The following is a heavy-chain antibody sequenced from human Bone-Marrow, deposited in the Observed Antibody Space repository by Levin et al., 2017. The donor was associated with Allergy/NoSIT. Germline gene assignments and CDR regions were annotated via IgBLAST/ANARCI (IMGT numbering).Heavy chain of an antibody. D-gene: IGHD2-15*01. J-gene: IGHJ4*02. V-gene: IGHV3-30*18. CDR3: AKDAPSHCAGTACYGDFDF. Sequence: GESLKISCTGSGFTFSHYGIHWVRQVPGKGLQWVSVISYNGNSKYYADSVEGRFTIFRDNSKNTVYLQMSSLRPEDSAVYHCAKDAPSHCAGTACYGDFDFWGQGTRVTVSP. CDR2: ISYNGNSK. CDR1: GFTFSHYG.